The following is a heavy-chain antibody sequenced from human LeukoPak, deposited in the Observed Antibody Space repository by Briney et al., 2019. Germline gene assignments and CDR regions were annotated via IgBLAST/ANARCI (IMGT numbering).Heavy chain of an antibody. Sequence: GGSLRLSCAASGFTLSSYWMSWVRQAPGKGLEWVTNIKQDGSEIYYVDSVKGRFTISRDNAKNSLYLQLNGLRAEDTAVYYCARYIGSAGFDYWGQGTLVTVSS. J-gene: IGHJ4*02. CDR2: IKQDGSEI. CDR1: GFTLSSYW. V-gene: IGHV3-7*04. D-gene: IGHD2-15*01. CDR3: ARYIGSAGFDY.